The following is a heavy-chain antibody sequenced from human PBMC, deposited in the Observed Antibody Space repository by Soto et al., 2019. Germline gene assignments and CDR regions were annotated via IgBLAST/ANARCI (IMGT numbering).Heavy chain of an antibody. CDR2: IWHDGNNK. J-gene: IGHJ6*02. V-gene: IGHV3-33*01. CDR1: GFTFSNYG. D-gene: IGHD1-26*01. CDR3: ASDLVGASDSYGLDV. Sequence: PGGSLRLSCAASGFTFSNYGMHWVRQAPGKGLECVAIIWHDGNNKYYADSVRGRFIISRDNSKNRLYLQMNSLRAEDTAVYYCASDLVGASDSYGLDVWGQGTPVTVYS.